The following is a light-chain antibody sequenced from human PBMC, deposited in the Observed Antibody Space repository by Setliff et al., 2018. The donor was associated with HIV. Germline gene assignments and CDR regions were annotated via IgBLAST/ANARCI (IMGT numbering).Light chain of an antibody. J-gene: IGLJ1*01. V-gene: IGLV3-21*03. Sequence: SSELTQPPSVSVAPGKTARITCGGNNIGSKSVHWYQQKPGQAPVLVVYDDNDRPSGIPERFSGSNSGNTATLTISRVEAGDEADYYCQVWDTSNDHHVFGTGTKVTVL. CDR1: NIGSKS. CDR2: DDN. CDR3: QVWDTSNDHHV.